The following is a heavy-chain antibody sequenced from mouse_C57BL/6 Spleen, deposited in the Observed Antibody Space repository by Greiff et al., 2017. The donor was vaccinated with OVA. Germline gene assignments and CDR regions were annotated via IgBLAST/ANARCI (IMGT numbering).Heavy chain of an antibody. Sequence: VQLQQSGAELVRPGTSVKVSCKASGYAFTNYLIEWVKQRPGQGLEWIGVINPGSGGTNYNEKFKGKATLTADKSSSTAYMQLNSLTSEDSAVYVYAGLPVITTVPYYFDYWGQGTTLTVSS. CDR2: INPGSGGT. J-gene: IGHJ2*01. CDR3: AGLPVITTVPYYFDY. D-gene: IGHD1-1*01. V-gene: IGHV1-54*01. CDR1: GYAFTNYL.